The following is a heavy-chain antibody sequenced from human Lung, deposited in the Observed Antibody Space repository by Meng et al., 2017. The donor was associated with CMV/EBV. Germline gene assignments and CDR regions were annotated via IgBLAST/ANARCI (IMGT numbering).Heavy chain of an antibody. J-gene: IGHJ4*02. D-gene: IGHD5-18*01. CDR3: ARGYNYALDY. CDR2: ISYDGSKK. Sequence: LSWAASGFTLSSYAMHWVRQAPGKGLEWVAVISYDGSKKYYADSVKGRFTISRDNSKKTLDLQMKSLRVEDTAVYYCARGYNYALDYWGQGTLVTVSS. V-gene: IGHV3-30*04. CDR1: GFTLSSYA.